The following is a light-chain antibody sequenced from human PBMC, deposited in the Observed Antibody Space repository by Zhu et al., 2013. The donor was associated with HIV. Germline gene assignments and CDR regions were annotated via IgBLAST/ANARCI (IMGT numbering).Light chain of an antibody. CDR2: GAS. CDR1: QNVNSSY. J-gene: IGKJ4*01. V-gene: IGKV3-15*01. CDR3: QQYHNWVT. Sequence: EILLTQSPGTLSLSPGERATLSCRASQNVNSSYLAWYQQKPGQAPRLVIYGASTRATGIPARFSGSGSGTEFTFTISSLQSEDFAVYYCQQYHNWVTFGGRDHGGDQT.